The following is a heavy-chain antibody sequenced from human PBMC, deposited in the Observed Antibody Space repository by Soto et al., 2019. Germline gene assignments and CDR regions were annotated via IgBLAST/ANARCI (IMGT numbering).Heavy chain of an antibody. Sequence: HPGGSLRLSCAASGFTFGDYAMHWVRQAPGKGLEWVSGISCNSGSTYYADSVKGRFTISRDNSKNTLYLQMNSLRAGDTAKYYCAKEGTSGLYYFDYWGPGTLVTVSS. V-gene: IGHV3-23*01. D-gene: IGHD6-19*01. J-gene: IGHJ4*02. CDR2: ISCNSGST. CDR1: GFTFGDYA. CDR3: AKEGTSGLYYFDY.